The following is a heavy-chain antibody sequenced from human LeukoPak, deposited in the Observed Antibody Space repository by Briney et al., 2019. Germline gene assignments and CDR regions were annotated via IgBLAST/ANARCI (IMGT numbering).Heavy chain of an antibody. J-gene: IGHJ4*02. D-gene: IGHD1-26*01. Sequence: GASVKVSCKASGYTFTGYFMHWVRQAPGQGFEWMGWIDPNSGGTNYAQNFQGRVTMTRDTSISTAYMELSRLRSDDTAVSYCARVRVTGSYGLDLGHWGQGTLVTVSS. CDR2: IDPNSGGT. CDR1: GYTFTGYF. CDR3: ARVRVTGSYGLDLGH. V-gene: IGHV1-2*02.